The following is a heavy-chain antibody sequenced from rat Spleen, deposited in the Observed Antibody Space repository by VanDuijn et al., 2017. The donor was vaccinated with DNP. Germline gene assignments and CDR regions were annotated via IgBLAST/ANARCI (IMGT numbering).Heavy chain of an antibody. V-gene: IGHV5-7*01. Sequence: EVQLVDSGGGLVQPGRSLKLSCAASGFIFTNYYMAWVRQAPTKGLAWVASISYDGSRTYYRDSVKGRFTISRDNAKSTLYLQMDSLRSEGTATYYCARPDYWGQGVMVTVSS. J-gene: IGHJ2*01. CDR3: ARPDY. CDR1: GFIFTNYY. CDR2: ISYDGSRT.